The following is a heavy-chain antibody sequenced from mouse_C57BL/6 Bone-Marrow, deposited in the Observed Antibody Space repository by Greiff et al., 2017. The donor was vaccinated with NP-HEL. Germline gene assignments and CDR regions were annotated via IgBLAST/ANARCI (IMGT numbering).Heavy chain of an antibody. V-gene: IGHV1-85*01. Sequence: QVQLQQPGAELVKPGASVKVSCKASGYTFTSYWMHWVKQRPGQGLEWIGWIYPRDGSTKYNEKFKGKATLTVDTSSSTAYMELHSLTSEDSAVYFCAREAFYYDLYYFDYWGQGTTLTVSS. CDR3: AREAFYYDLYYFDY. D-gene: IGHD2-4*01. CDR1: GYTFTSYW. J-gene: IGHJ2*01. CDR2: IYPRDGST.